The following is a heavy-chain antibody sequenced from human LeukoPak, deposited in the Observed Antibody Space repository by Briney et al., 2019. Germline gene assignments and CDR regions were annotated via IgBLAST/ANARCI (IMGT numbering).Heavy chain of an antibody. CDR3: AKVHDTYYYDSSGSLDY. D-gene: IGHD3-22*01. CDR2: ISGSGGNT. CDR1: GFTFSHYA. Sequence: GGSLRLSCAASGFTFSHYAMSWVRQAPGKGLEWVSVISGSGGNTYNADSVKGRFTVSRDNSKNTLYLQMNSLRAEDTAVYYCAKVHDTYYYDSSGSLDYWGQGTLVTVSS. J-gene: IGHJ4*02. V-gene: IGHV3-23*01.